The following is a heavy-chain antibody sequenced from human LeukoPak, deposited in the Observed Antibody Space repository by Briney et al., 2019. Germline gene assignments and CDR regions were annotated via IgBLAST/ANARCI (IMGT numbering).Heavy chain of an antibody. CDR2: INPSGDNT. J-gene: IGHJ3*02. D-gene: IGHD1-1*01. Sequence: ASVKVSCKASGYTFTSYYMYWVRQAPGQGLEWMGIINPSGDNTNYAQKFQGRVTMTRDMSTTTVYMELSSLRSEDTAVYYCARHTTGYNSPRDSFNIWGQGTMVTVSS. CDR1: GYTFTSYY. CDR3: ARHTTGYNSPRDSFNI. V-gene: IGHV1-46*01.